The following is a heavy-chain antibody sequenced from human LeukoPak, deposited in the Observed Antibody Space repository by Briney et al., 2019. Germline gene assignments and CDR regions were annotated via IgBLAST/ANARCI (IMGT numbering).Heavy chain of an antibody. J-gene: IGHJ3*02. V-gene: IGHV3-21*01. CDR2: ISSSSNFI. D-gene: IGHD4-17*01. CDR1: GFTFSSYS. CDR3: ARAISDYDASDI. Sequence: GGSLRLSCAASGFTFSSYSMNWVRQAPGKGLQWVSSISSSSNFIYYADSVKGRFTISRDNAKNSLYLQMNSLRAEDTAVYYCARAISDYDASDIWGQGTMVTVSS.